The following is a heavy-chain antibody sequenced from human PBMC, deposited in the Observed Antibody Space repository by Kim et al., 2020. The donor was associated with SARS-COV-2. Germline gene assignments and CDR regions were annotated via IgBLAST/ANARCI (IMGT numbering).Heavy chain of an antibody. Sequence: SETLSLTCTASGGSISSGGYYWSWIRQHPGKGLEWIGYIYYSGSTYYNPSLKSRVTISVDTSKNQFSLKLSSVTAADTAVYYCVSNEAFGGVRRPGHFDYWGQGPLLTVSS. CDR3: VSNEAFGGVRRPGHFDY. D-gene: IGHD3-16*01. V-gene: IGHV4-31*03. J-gene: IGHJ4*02. CDR1: GGSISSGGYY. CDR2: IYYSGST.